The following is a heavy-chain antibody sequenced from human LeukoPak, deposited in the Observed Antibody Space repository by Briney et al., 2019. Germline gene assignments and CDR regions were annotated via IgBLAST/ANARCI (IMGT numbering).Heavy chain of an antibody. CDR1: GYTFTGYD. V-gene: IGHV1-8*01. Sequence: ASVKVSCKASGYTFTGYDINWVRQATGQGLEWMGWMNPKSGNTGSAQKFQGRVTMTRDTSISTAYMELSSLRSEDTAMYYCARVTGSIDYWGQGTLVTVSS. D-gene: IGHD1-26*01. CDR2: MNPKSGNT. J-gene: IGHJ4*02. CDR3: ARVTGSIDY.